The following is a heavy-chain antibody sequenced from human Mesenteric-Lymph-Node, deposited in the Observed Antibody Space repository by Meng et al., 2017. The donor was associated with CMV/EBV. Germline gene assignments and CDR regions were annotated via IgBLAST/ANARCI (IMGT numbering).Heavy chain of an antibody. V-gene: IGHV3-21*01. Sequence: GGSLRLSCAASGFTFSSYSMNWVRQAPGKGLEWVSSISSSGGDIYYGDSVKGRFTISRDNAKNSLYLQMNSLRAEDTAVYYCARAQDFDFWSGYYGYYYYGMDVWGQGTTVTVSS. D-gene: IGHD3-3*01. CDR2: ISSSGGDI. CDR1: GFTFSSYS. J-gene: IGHJ6*02. CDR3: ARAQDFDFWSGYYGYYYYGMDV.